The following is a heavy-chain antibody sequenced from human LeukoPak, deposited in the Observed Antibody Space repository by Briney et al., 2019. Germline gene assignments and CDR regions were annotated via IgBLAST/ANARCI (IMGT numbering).Heavy chain of an antibody. CDR2: IYYSGST. CDR3: ARERWGRYGMDV. V-gene: IGHV4-59*01. CDR1: GGSISSYY. D-gene: IGHD3-16*01. Sequence: SETLSLTRTVSGGSISSYYWSWIRQPPGKGLEWIGYIYYSGSTNYNPSLKSRVTISVDTSKNQFSLKLSSVTAADTAVYYCARERWGRYGMDVWGQGTTVTVSS. J-gene: IGHJ6*02.